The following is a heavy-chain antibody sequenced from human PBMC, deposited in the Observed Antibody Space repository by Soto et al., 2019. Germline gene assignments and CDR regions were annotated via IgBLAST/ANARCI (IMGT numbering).Heavy chain of an antibody. CDR2: INPSGGST. CDR1: GYTFTSYY. CDR3: ARDGDYGYGFIWECYYSYGMDV. D-gene: IGHD3-16*01. V-gene: IGHV1-46*01. Sequence: GASVKVSCKASGYTFTSYYMHWVRQAPGQGLEWMGIINPSGGSTSYAQKFQGRVTMTRDTSTSTVYMELSSLRSEDTAVYYCARDGDYGYGFIWECYYSYGMDVWGQGTTVTVSS. J-gene: IGHJ6*01.